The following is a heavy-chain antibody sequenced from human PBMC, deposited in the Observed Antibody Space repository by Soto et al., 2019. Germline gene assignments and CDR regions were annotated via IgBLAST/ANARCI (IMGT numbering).Heavy chain of an antibody. CDR1: GFTFSSYG. Sequence: QVQLVESGGGVVQPGRSLRLSCVASGFTFSSYGMHWVRQAPGKGLEWVAIISYDGSNTYYADSVKGRFTISRDNSKXTXYXXVNSLRAEDTSVYYCAKEGGLSGSYYISSSYYFDYWGQGTLVTVSS. CDR2: ISYDGSNT. V-gene: IGHV3-30*18. CDR3: AKEGGLSGSYYISSSYYFDY. J-gene: IGHJ4*02. D-gene: IGHD1-26*01.